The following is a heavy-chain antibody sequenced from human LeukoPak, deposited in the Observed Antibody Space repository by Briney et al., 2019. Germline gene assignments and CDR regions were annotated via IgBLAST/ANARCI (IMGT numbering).Heavy chain of an antibody. Sequence: ARSLRLSGAVRGCNLGVFAMHWVRLTLGKGRQSDASISWDSGSSVYAESVKGRFTISRDNAKNSLYLQMNSLTPEDTALYYCIKDLRLDLHLDTFDIWGQGTMVTVSS. V-gene: IGHV3-9*01. J-gene: IGHJ3*02. CDR3: IKDLRLDLHLDTFDI. CDR1: GCNLGVFA. D-gene: IGHD1-7*01. CDR2: ISWDSGSS.